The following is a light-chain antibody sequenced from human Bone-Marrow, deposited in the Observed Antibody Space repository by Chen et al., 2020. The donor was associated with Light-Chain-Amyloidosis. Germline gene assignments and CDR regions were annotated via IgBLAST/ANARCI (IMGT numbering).Light chain of an antibody. V-gene: IGLV3-21*02. CDR3: QVWDRSSDRPV. Sequence: SYVLTQPSSVSVAPGQTATTACGGNNIRSTSVHWYQQTPGQAPLLVVYDGSDRPSGIPERVSGSNSGNTATLTISRVEAGDEADYYCQVWDRSSDRPVFGGGTKLTVL. CDR2: DGS. CDR1: NIRSTS. J-gene: IGLJ3*02.